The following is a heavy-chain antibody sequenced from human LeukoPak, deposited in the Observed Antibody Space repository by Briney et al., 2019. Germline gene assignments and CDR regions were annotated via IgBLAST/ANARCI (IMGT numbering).Heavy chain of an antibody. CDR2: INPNTGGT. J-gene: IGHJ2*01. Sequence: ASVKVSCKASGYTFTGYYMHWVRQAPGQGLEWMGWINPNTGGTNYAQKFQDRVTMTRDTSISTAYMELNRLRSDDTAVYYCVRDYDILTGYYRQDWDFDLWGRGTLVTVSS. CDR1: GYTFTGYY. D-gene: IGHD3-9*01. V-gene: IGHV1-2*02. CDR3: VRDYDILTGYYRQDWDFDL.